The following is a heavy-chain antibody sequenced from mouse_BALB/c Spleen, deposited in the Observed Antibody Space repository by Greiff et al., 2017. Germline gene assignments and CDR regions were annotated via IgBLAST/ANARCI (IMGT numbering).Heavy chain of an antibody. Sequence: EVQLVESGGGLVKPGGSLKLSCAASGFTFSDYYMYWVRQTPEKRLEWVATISDGGSYTYYPDSVKGRFTISRDNAKNNLYLQMSSLKSEDTAMYYCARDRGYDYDTWFAYWGQGTLVTVSA. D-gene: IGHD2-4*01. J-gene: IGHJ3*01. CDR3: ARDRGYDYDTWFAY. CDR1: GFTFSDYY. V-gene: IGHV5-4*02. CDR2: ISDGGSYT.